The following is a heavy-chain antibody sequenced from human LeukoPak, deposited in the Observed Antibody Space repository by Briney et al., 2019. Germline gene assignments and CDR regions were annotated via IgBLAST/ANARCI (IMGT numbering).Heavy chain of an antibody. V-gene: IGHV4-34*01. CDR2: INHSGST. D-gene: IGHD4-23*01. J-gene: IGHJ6*03. CDR3: ARGGGYYYMDV. Sequence: SETLSLTCAVYGGSFSGYYWSWIRQPPGKGLEWIGEINHSGSTNYNPSLKSRVTISVDTSKNQFSPKLSSVTAADTAVYYCARGGGYYYMDVWGKGTTVTVSS. CDR1: GGSFSGYY.